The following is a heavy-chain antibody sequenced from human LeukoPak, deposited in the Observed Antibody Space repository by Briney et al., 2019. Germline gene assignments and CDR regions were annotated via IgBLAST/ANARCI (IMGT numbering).Heavy chain of an antibody. Sequence: GGSLRLSCAASGFTFSSYGMHWVRQAPGKGLEWVAVISYDGSNKYYADSVKGRFTISRDNSKNTLYLQMNSLRAEDTAVYYCAKDQGPIQLWFSGDAFDIWGQGTMVTVSS. J-gene: IGHJ3*02. CDR1: GFTFSSYG. CDR3: AKDQGPIQLWFSGDAFDI. CDR2: ISYDGSNK. V-gene: IGHV3-30*18. D-gene: IGHD5-18*01.